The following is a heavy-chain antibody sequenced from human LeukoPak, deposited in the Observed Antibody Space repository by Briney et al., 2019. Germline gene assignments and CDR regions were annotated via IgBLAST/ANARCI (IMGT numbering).Heavy chain of an antibody. CDR2: ITTTSST. CDR1: GFTFSSYA. D-gene: IGHD6-13*01. J-gene: IGHJ4*02. CDR3: ARDTVAAAGTFDY. Sequence: GGSLRLSCAASGFTFSSYAVSWVRQAPGKGLEWVSSITTTSSTYYADSVKGRFTISRDNAKNSLYLQMNSLRAEDTAVYYCARDTVAAAGTFDYCGQGTLVTVSS. V-gene: IGHV3-21*01.